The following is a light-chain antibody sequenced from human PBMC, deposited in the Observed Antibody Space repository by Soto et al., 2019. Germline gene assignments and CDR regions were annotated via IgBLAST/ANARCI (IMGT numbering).Light chain of an antibody. CDR2: EVS. V-gene: IGLV2-14*01. Sequence: QSVLTPPASVSVSPGQSITISCTGTSSDVGGYNYVSWYQQHPSKAPKLMIYEVSNRPSGVSNRFSGSKSGNTASLTISGLQAEDEADYYCSSYTSSSTLYVFGTGTKVTVL. CDR1: SSDVGGYNY. CDR3: SSYTSSSTLYV. J-gene: IGLJ1*01.